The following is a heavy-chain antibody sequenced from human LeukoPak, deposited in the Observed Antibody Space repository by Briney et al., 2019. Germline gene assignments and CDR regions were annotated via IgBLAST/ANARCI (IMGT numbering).Heavy chain of an antibody. D-gene: IGHD4-23*01. CDR1: GFRFTSYP. J-gene: IGHJ4*02. Sequence: GGSLRLSCVASGFRFTSYPMNCVRQAPGKGLEWVANIKQDGSEKYYVDSVKGRFTISRDNAKNSLYLQMNSLRAEDTAVYYCARWTYGGNWYYLDYWGQGTLVTASS. CDR2: IKQDGSEK. V-gene: IGHV3-7*01. CDR3: ARWTYGGNWYYLDY.